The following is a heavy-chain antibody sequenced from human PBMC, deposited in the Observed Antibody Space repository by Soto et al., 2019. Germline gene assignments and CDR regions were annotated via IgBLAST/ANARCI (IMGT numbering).Heavy chain of an antibody. D-gene: IGHD4-17*01. CDR1: DGSISSVGYY. Sequence: PSEPLSLSWTVSDGSISSVGYYRSWIRKHPGKGLEWIGYIYYSGSTYYNPSLKSRVTISVDTSKNQFSLKLSSVTAADTAVYYCARVSNRGYGDYVWRDQEVDYWGQGTLVTVSS. CDR2: IYYSGST. V-gene: IGHV4-31*02. CDR3: ARVSNRGYGDYVWRDQEVDY. J-gene: IGHJ4*02.